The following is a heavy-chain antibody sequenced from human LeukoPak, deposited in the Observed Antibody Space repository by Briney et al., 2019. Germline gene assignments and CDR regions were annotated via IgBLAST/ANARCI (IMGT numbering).Heavy chain of an antibody. CDR3: AKRQLWFFFDP. D-gene: IGHD5-18*01. CDR1: GFTLSNYG. Sequence: GGTLRLSWAGSGFTLSNYGMSWVRQAPGKGLEWVSSISGSGGSTYYADSVKGRFTISRDNSKNTLYLQMNSLRAEDTAVYYCAKRQLWFFFDPWGQGTLVTVSS. V-gene: IGHV3-23*01. CDR2: ISGSGGST. J-gene: IGHJ5*02.